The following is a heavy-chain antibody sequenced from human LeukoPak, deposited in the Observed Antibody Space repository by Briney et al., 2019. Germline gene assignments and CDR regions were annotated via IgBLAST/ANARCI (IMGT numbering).Heavy chain of an antibody. J-gene: IGHJ5*02. V-gene: IGHV1-46*01. CDR1: GYTFTSYY. D-gene: IGHD6-13*01. CDR3: ARDLDSSSWYAYCFDP. Sequence: GASVKVSCKASGYTFTSYYMHWVRQAPGQGLEWMGIINPSGGSTSYAQKFQGRVTMTRDTSTSTVYMELSSLRSEDTAVYYCARDLDSSSWYAYCFDPWGQGTLVTVSS. CDR2: INPSGGST.